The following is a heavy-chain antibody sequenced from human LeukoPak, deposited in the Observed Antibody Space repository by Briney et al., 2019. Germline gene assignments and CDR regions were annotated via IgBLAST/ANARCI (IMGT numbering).Heavy chain of an antibody. CDR1: GFTFSSYG. V-gene: IGHV3-30-3*01. CDR2: ISYDGSNK. Sequence: GGSLRLSCAASGFTFSSYGVHWVRQAPGKGLEWVAVISYDGSNKYYADSVKGRFTISRDNSKNTLYLQMNSLRAEDTAVYYCARQFGSGHLDYWGQGTLVTVSS. J-gene: IGHJ4*02. CDR3: ARQFGSGHLDY. D-gene: IGHD2-15*01.